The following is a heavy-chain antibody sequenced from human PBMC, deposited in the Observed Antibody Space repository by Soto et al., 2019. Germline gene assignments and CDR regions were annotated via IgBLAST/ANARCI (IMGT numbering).Heavy chain of an antibody. CDR3: ARDLRGYSYGYKGSYGMDV. D-gene: IGHD5-18*01. Sequence: PGGSLRLSCAASGFTFSSYEMNWVRQAPGKGLEWVSYISSSGSTIYYADSVEGRFTISRGNAKNSLYLQMNSLRAEDTAVYYCARDLRGYSYGYKGSYGMDVWGQGTTVTVSS. J-gene: IGHJ6*02. V-gene: IGHV3-48*03. CDR2: ISSSGSTI. CDR1: GFTFSSYE.